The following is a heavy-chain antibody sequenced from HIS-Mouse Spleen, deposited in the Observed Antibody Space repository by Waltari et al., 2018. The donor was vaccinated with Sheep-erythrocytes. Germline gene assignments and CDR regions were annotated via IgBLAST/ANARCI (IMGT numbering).Heavy chain of an antibody. Sequence: QVQLVQSGAEVKKPGASVKVSCKASGGTFSSYAISWVRQAPGQGLEGMGRIIPILGIANSAQKFQGRVTITADKSTSTAYMELSSLRSEDTAVYYCAQTGATTPHFDYWGQGTLVTVSS. J-gene: IGHJ4*02. CDR2: IIPILGIA. D-gene: IGHD1-26*01. V-gene: IGHV1-69*04. CDR3: AQTGATTPHFDY. CDR1: GGTFSSYA.